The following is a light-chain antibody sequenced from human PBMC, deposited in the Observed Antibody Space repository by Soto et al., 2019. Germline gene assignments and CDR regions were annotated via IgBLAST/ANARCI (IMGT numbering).Light chain of an antibody. CDR1: QSVGSK. Sequence: EIVMTQSPPSLSVSPGERATLSCRASQSVGSKLAWYQQRPGQAPRLLIYDASNRATGIPARFSGSGSGTEFSLTISSLQSEDFAVYSCQQYGDWPGGFGGGTKV. CDR2: DAS. J-gene: IGKJ4*01. CDR3: QQYGDWPGG. V-gene: IGKV3D-15*01.